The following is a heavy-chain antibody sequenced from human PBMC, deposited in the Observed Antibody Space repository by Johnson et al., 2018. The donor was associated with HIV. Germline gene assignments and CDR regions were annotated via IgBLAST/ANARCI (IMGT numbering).Heavy chain of an antibody. CDR1: GFTFSDYG. Sequence: VQLVESGGGVVQPGRSLRLSCAASGFTFSDYGMHWVRQAPGKGLEWVAVIWYDGSNKYYADSVKGRFTISRDNSKNTLYLQMNSLRAEDTAVYCCARGDLAAAGNGAFDIWGQGTMVTVSS. V-gene: IGHV3-33*01. J-gene: IGHJ3*02. CDR3: ARGDLAAAGNGAFDI. D-gene: IGHD6-13*01. CDR2: IWYDGSNK.